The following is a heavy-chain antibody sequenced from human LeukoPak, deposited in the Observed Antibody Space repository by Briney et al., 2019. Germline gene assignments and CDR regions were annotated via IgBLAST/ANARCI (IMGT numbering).Heavy chain of an antibody. CDR3: ASGRAVQLEHWFDP. J-gene: IGHJ5*02. V-gene: IGHV1-69*13. Sequence: SVKVSCKASGGTFSSYAISWVRHAPGQGLEWMGGIIPIFGTANYAQKFQGRVTITADESTSTAYMELSSLRSEDTAVYYCASGRAVQLEHWFDPWGQGTLVTVSS. CDR2: IIPIFGTA. CDR1: GGTFSSYA. D-gene: IGHD1-1*01.